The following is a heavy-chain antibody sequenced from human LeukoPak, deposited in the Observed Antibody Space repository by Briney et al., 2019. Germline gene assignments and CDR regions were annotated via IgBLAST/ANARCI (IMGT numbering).Heavy chain of an antibody. CDR2: ISVRSDNT. CDR1: GFIFRNYA. CDR3: AKWGDYDVLTGYYVSYF. V-gene: IGHV3-23*01. D-gene: IGHD3-9*01. J-gene: IGHJ4*02. Sequence: GGSLRLSCAASGFIFRNYAMSWVPQAPGEGLEWVSAISVRSDNTYYADSVKGRFTLSRDSSKNTLYLQMNSLRADDTAVYYCAKWGDYDVLTGYYVSYFWGQGTLVTVSS.